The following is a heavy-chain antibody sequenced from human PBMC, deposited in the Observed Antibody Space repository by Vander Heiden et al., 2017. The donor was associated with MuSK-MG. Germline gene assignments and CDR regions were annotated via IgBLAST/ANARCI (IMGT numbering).Heavy chain of an antibody. J-gene: IGHJ6*02. CDR2: ISYDGSNK. D-gene: IGHD3-10*01. CDR3: AKEASELLWFGEPYGMDV. Sequence: QVQLVESGGGVVQPGRSLRLSCAASGFTFSSYAMHWVRQAPGKGLEWVAVISYDGSNKYYADSVKGRFTISKDNSKNTLYLQMNSLRAEDTAVYYCAKEASELLWFGEPYGMDVWGQGTTVTVSS. CDR1: GFTFSSYA. V-gene: IGHV3-30*18.